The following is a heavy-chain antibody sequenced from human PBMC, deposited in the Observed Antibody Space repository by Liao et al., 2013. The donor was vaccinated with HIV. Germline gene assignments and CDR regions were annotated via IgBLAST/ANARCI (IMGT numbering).Heavy chain of an antibody. CDR2: MYESGTA. CDR1: GGSILRSTYY. V-gene: IGHV4-39*02. J-gene: IGHJ4*02. D-gene: IGHD1/OR15-1a*01. Sequence: QLQLREWAPPGLVKPSETLSLTCTVSGGSILRSTYYWGWIRQSPGKGLEWIGNMYESGTAYYSPSLQSRVTISLDSSKNYFSLQMTSVTAADTALYYCARGRLTSFDSWGQGMLVTVSS. CDR3: ARGRLTSFDS.